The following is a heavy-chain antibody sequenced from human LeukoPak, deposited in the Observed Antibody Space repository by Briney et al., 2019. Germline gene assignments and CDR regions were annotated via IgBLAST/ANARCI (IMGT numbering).Heavy chain of an antibody. CDR1: GFTFSDYY. V-gene: IGHV3-11*03. J-gene: IGHJ3*01. Sequence: PGGSLRLSCEASGFTFSDYYMSWIRQAPGKGLEWVSSISDSSSNYIYYADSVRGRFTLSRDNAKKTLYLQMNSLRAEDTAVYYCATFTAPLNAFDLWGEGTMVTVSS. D-gene: IGHD3-16*01. CDR2: ISDSSSNYI. CDR3: ATFTAPLNAFDL.